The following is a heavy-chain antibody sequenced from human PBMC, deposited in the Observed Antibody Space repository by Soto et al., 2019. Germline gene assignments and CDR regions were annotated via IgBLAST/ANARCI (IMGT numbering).Heavy chain of an antibody. CDR2: ISSTGRTI. CDR1: GFTFSNYY. D-gene: IGHD6-19*01. J-gene: IGHJ4*02. CDR3: ARSYSSGWEFDY. Sequence: GGSLRLSCGASGFTFSNYYMSWIRQAPGKGLEWVSYISSTGRTIYYADSVKGRFTVSRDNAQNSLSLKLNSLRVEDTAVYYCARSYSSGWEFDYWGQGTLVTVSS. V-gene: IGHV3-11*01.